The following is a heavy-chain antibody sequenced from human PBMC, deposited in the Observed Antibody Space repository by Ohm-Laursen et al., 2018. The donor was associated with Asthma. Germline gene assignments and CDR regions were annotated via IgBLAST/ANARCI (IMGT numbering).Heavy chain of an antibody. D-gene: IGHD4-17*01. V-gene: IGHV4-30-4*01. CDR2: IYYSGST. Sequence: PSQTLSLTCTVSGGSISSGDYYWSWIRQPPGKGLEWIGYIYYSGSTYYNPSLKSRVTISVDTSKNQFSLKLSSVTAADTAVYYCAGQNYGDYVHYGMDVWGQGTTVTVSS. J-gene: IGHJ6*02. CDR1: GGSISSGDYY. CDR3: AGQNYGDYVHYGMDV.